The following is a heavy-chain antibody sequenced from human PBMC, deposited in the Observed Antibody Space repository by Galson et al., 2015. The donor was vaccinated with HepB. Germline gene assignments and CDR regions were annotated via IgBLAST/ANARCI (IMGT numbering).Heavy chain of an antibody. CDR2: VSHDGSYK. V-gene: IGHV3-30*18. CDR3: AKDPAGRFVVNYRGYYFDD. D-gene: IGHD1-7*01. Sequence: SLRLSCAASGFTFSNYGMHWVRQAPGKGLEWVALVSHDGSYKSYAESVKGRFTSFRDNSKGTLYLQMNSLRAEETAVYYCAKDPAGRFVVNYRGYYFDDWGQGTLVTVSS. J-gene: IGHJ4*02. CDR1: GFTFSNYG.